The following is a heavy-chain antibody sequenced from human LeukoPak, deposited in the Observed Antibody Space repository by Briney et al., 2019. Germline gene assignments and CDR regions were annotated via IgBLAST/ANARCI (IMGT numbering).Heavy chain of an antibody. D-gene: IGHD3-10*01. Sequence: RGSLRLSCAASGFIVNSNYMSWVRQVSGEGLEFVSLISSSGSTDYADSVKGRFTISRDKSKNTLHLQMNSLRAEDTAMYYCAKLARYGENYWGQGTLVPVSS. V-gene: IGHV3-53*01. CDR2: ISSSGST. J-gene: IGHJ4*02. CDR3: AKLARYGENY. CDR1: GFIVNSNY.